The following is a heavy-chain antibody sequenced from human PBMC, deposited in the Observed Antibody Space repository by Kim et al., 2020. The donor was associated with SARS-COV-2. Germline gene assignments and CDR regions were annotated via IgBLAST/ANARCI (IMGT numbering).Heavy chain of an antibody. D-gene: IGHD3-16*02. CDR3: TRVIRGTYRYTDY. V-gene: IGHV7-4-1*02. CDR2: INTDTGNP. CDR1: GYTFTMNA. Sequence: ASVKVSCKASGYTFTMNAISWVRQAPGQGLEWMGWINTDTGNPTYAQAFTRRFVFSVDTSVTTAYLQISSLEPEDTALYYCTRVIRGTYRYTDYWGQGTLVTVSS. J-gene: IGHJ4*02.